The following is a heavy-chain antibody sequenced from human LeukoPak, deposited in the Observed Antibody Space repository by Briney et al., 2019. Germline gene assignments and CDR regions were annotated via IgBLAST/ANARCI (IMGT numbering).Heavy chain of an antibody. V-gene: IGHV4-34*01. CDR1: GDSFSGYF. Sequence: PSETQSLTCAVYGDSFSGYFWSWIRQPPGKGLEWIGEINYRGSTNYNPPLKSRVTISVDTSKNQFFLKLSSVAAADTAVYYCARHEMVASFDYWGQGTLVTVSS. J-gene: IGHJ4*02. CDR3: ARHEMVASFDY. D-gene: IGHD2-8*01. CDR2: INYRGST.